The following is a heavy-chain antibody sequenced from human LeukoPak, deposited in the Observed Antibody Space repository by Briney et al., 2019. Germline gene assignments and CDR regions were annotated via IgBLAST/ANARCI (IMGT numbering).Heavy chain of an antibody. D-gene: IGHD5-18*01. J-gene: IGHJ4*02. CDR2: INHSGST. CDR1: GGSFSGYY. V-gene: IGHV4-34*01. Sequence: PSETLSLTCAVYGGSFSGYYWSWIRQPPGKGLEWIGEINHSGSTNYNPSLKSRVTISVDTSKNQFSLKLSSATAADTAVYYCARGRSYGVWGQGTLVTVSS. CDR3: ARGRSYGV.